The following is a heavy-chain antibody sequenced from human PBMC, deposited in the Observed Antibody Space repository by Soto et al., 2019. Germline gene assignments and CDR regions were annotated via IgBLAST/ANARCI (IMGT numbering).Heavy chain of an antibody. D-gene: IGHD3-16*02. CDR1: GGSISSGDYY. CDR3: ARGTYYVWGSYRLFDY. Sequence: QVQLQESGPGLVNPSQTLSLTCTVSGGSISSGDYYWSWIRQSPGKGLEWIGYNYYSGSTYYNPSLKSRITISVDTSKNQFSLRLRSMTAADTAVYYCARGTYYVWGSYRLFDYWGQGTLVTVSS. J-gene: IGHJ4*02. CDR2: NYYSGST. V-gene: IGHV4-30-4*01.